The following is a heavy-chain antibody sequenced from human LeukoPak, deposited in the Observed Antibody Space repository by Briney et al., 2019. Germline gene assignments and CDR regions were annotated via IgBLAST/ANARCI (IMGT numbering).Heavy chain of an antibody. CDR2: TIPILGIA. J-gene: IGHJ1*01. Sequence: SVKVSCKASGGTFSSYAISWVRQAPGQGLEWMGRTIPILGIANYAQKFQGRVTITADKSTSTAYMELSSLRSEDTAVYYCAREKNDSSGYYYLSYFQHWGQGTLVTVSS. CDR3: AREKNDSSGYYYLSYFQH. V-gene: IGHV1-69*04. D-gene: IGHD3-22*01. CDR1: GGTFSSYA.